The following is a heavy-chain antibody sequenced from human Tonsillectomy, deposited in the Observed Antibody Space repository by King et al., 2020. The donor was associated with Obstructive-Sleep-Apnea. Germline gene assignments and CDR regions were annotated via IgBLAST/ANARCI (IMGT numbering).Heavy chain of an antibody. Sequence: VQLVQSGAEVRKPGASVKVSCKASGYTFTGYYMHWVRQAPGQGLEWMGWINPKSGDTHSAQNFQGWVTMTRDTSISTAYMELSRLRSDDTAVYYCVTSSHQGFDYWGQGTLVTVSS. V-gene: IGHV1-2*04. CDR3: VTSSHQGFDY. J-gene: IGHJ4*02. CDR1: GYTFTGYY. D-gene: IGHD2-2*01. CDR2: INPKSGDT.